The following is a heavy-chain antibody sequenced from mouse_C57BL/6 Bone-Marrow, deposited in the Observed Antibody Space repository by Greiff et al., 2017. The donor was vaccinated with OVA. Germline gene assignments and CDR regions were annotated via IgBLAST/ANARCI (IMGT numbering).Heavy chain of an antibody. CDR3: AREGDSYYFFAY. V-gene: IGHV1-54*01. CDR1: GYAFTNYL. D-gene: IGHD1-1*01. CDR2: INPGSGGT. J-gene: IGHJ3*01. Sequence: VKLQESGAELVRPGTSVKVSCKASGYAFTNYLIEWVKQRPGQGLEWIGVINPGSGGTNYNEKFKGKATLTADKSSSTAYMQLSSLTSEDSAVYFCAREGDSYYFFAYWGQGTLVTVSA.